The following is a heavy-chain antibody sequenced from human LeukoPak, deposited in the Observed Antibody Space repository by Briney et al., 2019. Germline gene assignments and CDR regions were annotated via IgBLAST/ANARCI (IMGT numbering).Heavy chain of an antibody. CDR3: AREAVVNNFREYYFDY. CDR1: GGSISSNY. D-gene: IGHD4-23*01. Sequence: SETLSLTCTVSGGSISSNYWNWIRQPPGKGLQWIGYIYYTGSTNYNPSLKSRVTISVDKSKSQFSLKLSSVTAADTAVYYCAREAVVNNFREYYFDYWGQGTLVTVSS. J-gene: IGHJ4*02. V-gene: IGHV4-59*12. CDR2: IYYTGST.